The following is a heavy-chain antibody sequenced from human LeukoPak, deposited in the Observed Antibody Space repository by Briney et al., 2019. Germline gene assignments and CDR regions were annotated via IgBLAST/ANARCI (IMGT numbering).Heavy chain of an antibody. CDR3: ARSPLYYYDSSGYYAN. Sequence: SETLSLTCTVSGGSISSYYWSWIRQPPGKGLEWVGYIYYSGSTNYNPSLKSRVTISVDTSKNQFPLKLSSVTAADTAVYYCARSPLYYYDSSGYYANWGQGTLVTVSS. J-gene: IGHJ4*02. CDR1: GGSISSYY. D-gene: IGHD3-22*01. V-gene: IGHV4-59*01. CDR2: IYYSGST.